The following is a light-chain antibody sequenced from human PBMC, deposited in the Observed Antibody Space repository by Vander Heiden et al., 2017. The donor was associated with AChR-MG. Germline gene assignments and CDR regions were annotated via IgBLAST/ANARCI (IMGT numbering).Light chain of an antibody. J-gene: IGLJ2*01. CDR1: SSDVGGYNY. V-gene: IGLV2-11*01. CDR3: CSYAGSYTPVV. Sequence: QSALTQPRPVSGSPGQAVTTSCSGTSSDVGGYNYVSWYQQHPGKAPKLMIYDVSKRPSGVPDRFSGSKSGNTASLPISGLQTEDEADYYCCSYAGSYTPVVFGGGTKLTVL. CDR2: DVS.